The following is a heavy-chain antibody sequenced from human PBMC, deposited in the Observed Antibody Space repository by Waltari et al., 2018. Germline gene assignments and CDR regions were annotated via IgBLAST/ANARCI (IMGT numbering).Heavy chain of an antibody. Sequence: QMQLVQSGPEVKKPGTSVKVSCKASGFTFTNSAVQWVRPTRGQRLEWIGWIVVGSGNTNYEQKFQERVTITRDMSTSTADMELSSLGSEDTAVYYCAAVADTAMVTDLGYWGQGTLVTVSS. J-gene: IGHJ4*02. CDR1: GFTFTNSA. V-gene: IGHV1-58*01. CDR3: AAVADTAMVTDLGY. D-gene: IGHD5-18*01. CDR2: IVVGSGNT.